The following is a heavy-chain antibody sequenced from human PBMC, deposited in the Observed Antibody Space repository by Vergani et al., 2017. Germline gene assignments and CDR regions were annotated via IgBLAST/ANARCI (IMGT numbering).Heavy chain of an antibody. Sequence: QVQLVQSGAEVKKPGSSVKVSCKASGGTFSSYAISWVRQAPGQGLEWMGWISAYNGNTNYAQKLQGRVTMTTDTSTSTAYMELRSLRSDDTAVYYCARGQYGSGSYYPPYYFDYWGQGTLVTVSS. J-gene: IGHJ4*02. CDR3: ARGQYGSGSYYPPYYFDY. CDR2: ISAYNGNT. CDR1: GGTFSSYA. D-gene: IGHD3-10*01. V-gene: IGHV1-18*01.